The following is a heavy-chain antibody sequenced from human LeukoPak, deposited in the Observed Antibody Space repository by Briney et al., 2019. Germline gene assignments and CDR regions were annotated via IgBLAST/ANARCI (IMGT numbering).Heavy chain of an antibody. Sequence: PGGSLRLSCAASGFTFSSYTMNWVRQAPGKGLEWVSSISSSSDYIYYADSLKGRFTISRDNAKNSLYLQMNSLRAEDTAVYYCARGRVGVGAPVSWGQGTLVTVSS. V-gene: IGHV3-21*01. CDR2: ISSSSDYI. D-gene: IGHD1-26*01. CDR3: ARGRVGVGAPVS. CDR1: GFTFSSYT. J-gene: IGHJ5*02.